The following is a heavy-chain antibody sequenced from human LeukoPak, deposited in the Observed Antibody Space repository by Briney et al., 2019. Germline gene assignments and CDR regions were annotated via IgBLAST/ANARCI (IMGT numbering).Heavy chain of an antibody. D-gene: IGHD3-10*01. CDR3: ARFRSRVRGVTDYYGMDV. J-gene: IGHJ6*02. Sequence: ASVKVSCKASGYTFTSYAMHWVRQAPGQRLEWMGWINAGNGNTKYSQKFQGRVTITRDTSASTAYMELSSLRSEDTAVYYCARFRSRVRGVTDYYGMDVWGQGTTVTVSS. CDR1: GYTFTSYA. V-gene: IGHV1-3*01. CDR2: INAGNGNT.